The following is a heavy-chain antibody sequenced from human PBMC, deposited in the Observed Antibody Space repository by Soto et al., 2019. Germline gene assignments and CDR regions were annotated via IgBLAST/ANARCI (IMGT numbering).Heavy chain of an antibody. CDR2: IYSGGTT. D-gene: IGHD6-19*01. V-gene: IGHV3-66*01. CDR3: DSAVAGTFH. CDR1: GFTVSSNY. J-gene: IGHJ4*02. Sequence: GGSLRLSCAASGFTVSSNYMSWVCQAPGKGLEWVSVIYSGGTTYYADSVKGRFTISRDNSKNTLYLQMSSLRAEDTALYYCDSAVAGTFHWGQGTLVTVSS.